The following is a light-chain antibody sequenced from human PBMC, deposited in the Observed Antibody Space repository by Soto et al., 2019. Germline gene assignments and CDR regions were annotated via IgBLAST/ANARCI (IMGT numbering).Light chain of an antibody. CDR1: QSVGSK. Sequence: EIVMAQSPPTLSVSPGEIATLSCRASQSVGSKLAWYQQRPGQAPRLLIYDASNRATGIPARFTGSGSGTEFTLTISSLQSEDIAVYYCQQYNNWPKTFGQGTKVDIK. J-gene: IGKJ1*01. CDR3: QQYNNWPKT. CDR2: DAS. V-gene: IGKV3D-15*01.